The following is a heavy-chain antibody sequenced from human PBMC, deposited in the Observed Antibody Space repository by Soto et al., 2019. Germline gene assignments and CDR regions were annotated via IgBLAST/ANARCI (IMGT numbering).Heavy chain of an antibody. CDR2: ISGSGGST. J-gene: IGHJ4*02. CDR1: GFTFSSYA. D-gene: IGHD3-10*01. CDR3: AKDSHPTTPPAHSD. Sequence: GGSLRLSCAAPGFTFSSYAMSWVRQAPGKGLEWVSAISGSGGSTYYADSVKGRFTISRNNSKNTLYLQMNSLRAEDTAVYYCAKDSHPTTPPAHSDWGQGTLVTVSS. V-gene: IGHV3-23*01.